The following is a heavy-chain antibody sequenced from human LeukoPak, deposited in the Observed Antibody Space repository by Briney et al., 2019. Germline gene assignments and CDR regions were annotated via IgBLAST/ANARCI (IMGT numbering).Heavy chain of an antibody. Sequence: PGGSLRLSCAASGFTFSSYAMSWVRQAPGKGLEWVSAISGSGGSTYYADSVKGRFTISRDNSKNTLYLQMNSLRAEDTAVYYCARDRVDPYYFDYWGQGTLVTVSS. V-gene: IGHV3-23*01. J-gene: IGHJ4*02. CDR2: ISGSGGST. CDR3: ARDRVDPYYFDY. CDR1: GFTFSSYA. D-gene: IGHD2-15*01.